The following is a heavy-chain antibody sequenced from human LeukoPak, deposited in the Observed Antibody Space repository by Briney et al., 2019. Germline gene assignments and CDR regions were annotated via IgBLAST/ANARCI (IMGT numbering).Heavy chain of an antibody. CDR1: GFSFSNYA. CDR2: ISGSGGST. V-gene: IGHV3-23*01. D-gene: IGHD6-13*01. J-gene: IGHJ4*02. CDR3: AKDVSSWYNY. Sequence: GGSLRLSCAASGFSFSNYAMSWVRQAPGMGLEWVSGISGSGGSTYYADSVKGRFTISRDNSKNTLYLQMNSLRAEDTAVYYCAKDVSSWYNYWGQGTLVPVSS.